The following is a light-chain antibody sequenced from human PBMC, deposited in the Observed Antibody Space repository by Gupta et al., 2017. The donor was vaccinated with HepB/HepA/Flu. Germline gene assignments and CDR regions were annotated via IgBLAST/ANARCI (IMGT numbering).Light chain of an antibody. CDR1: SSDVGSYNR. CDR2: EVN. V-gene: IGLV2-18*02. CDR3: NADTSSSNLV. Sequence: SALTQPPAVSGSPGPSVMISCTVTSSDVGSYNRVSWYQTPPATAPKLMIYEVNNRPAGVPDRFSASKAGNTASLTXSXHKEEDXADYYSNADTSSSNLVFGGGTKVTVL. J-gene: IGLJ3*02.